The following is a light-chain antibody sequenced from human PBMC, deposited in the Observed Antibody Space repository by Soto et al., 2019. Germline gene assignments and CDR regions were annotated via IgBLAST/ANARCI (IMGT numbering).Light chain of an antibody. Sequence: IMLTHSPPTLSLSSGERATFSCRASETIRSMLAGYQQRHGQHARLLMYDTSNRATGIADRWSGSGSGTAVCILISRLEHEDFAVYYCQQYGSRHPFTFGQGTKVDIK. V-gene: IGKV3-20*01. CDR2: DTS. CDR3: QQYGSRHPFT. CDR1: ETIRSM. J-gene: IGKJ1*01.